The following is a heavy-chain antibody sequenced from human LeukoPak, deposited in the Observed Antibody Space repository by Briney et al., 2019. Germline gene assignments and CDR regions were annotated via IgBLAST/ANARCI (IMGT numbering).Heavy chain of an antibody. V-gene: IGHV1-8*03. D-gene: IGHD6-13*01. CDR2: MNPNSGNT. CDR1: GYTFTSYD. J-gene: IGHJ6*03. CDR3: ARGDAAAPTRRYYYYMDV. Sequence: ASVKVSCKASGYTFTSYDINWVRQATGQGLEWMGWMNPNSGNTGYAQKFQGRVTITRNTSISTAYIELSSLRSEDTAVYSCARGDAAAPTRRYYYYMDVWGKGTTVTVSS.